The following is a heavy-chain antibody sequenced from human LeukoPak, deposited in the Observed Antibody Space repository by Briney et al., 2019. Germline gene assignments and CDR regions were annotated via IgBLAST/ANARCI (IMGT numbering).Heavy chain of an antibody. CDR1: EFTFSSYE. D-gene: IGHD3-9*01. Sequence: PGGSLRLSCAASEFTFSSYEMNWVRQAPGKGLEWVSYISSSGGAIYYTDSVKGRFTISRDNAKNSLYLQMNRLRAEDTAVYYCARGFEIFDYWGQGTLVTVSS. CDR2: ISSSGGAI. J-gene: IGHJ4*02. CDR3: ARGFEIFDY. V-gene: IGHV3-48*03.